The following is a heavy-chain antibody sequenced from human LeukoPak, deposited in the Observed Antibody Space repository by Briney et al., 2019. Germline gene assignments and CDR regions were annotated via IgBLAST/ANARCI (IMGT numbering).Heavy chain of an antibody. V-gene: IGHV1-69*05. D-gene: IGHD1-1*01. Sequence: SVKVSCKASGGTFSSYAISWVRQAPAQGLEWMGGIIPIFGTANYAQKFQGGVTITTDESTSTAYMELSSLRSEDTAVYYCARWHPLNRVEGPFDYWGQGTLVTVSS. CDR3: ARWHPLNRVEGPFDY. CDR2: IIPIFGTA. CDR1: GGTFSSYA. J-gene: IGHJ4*02.